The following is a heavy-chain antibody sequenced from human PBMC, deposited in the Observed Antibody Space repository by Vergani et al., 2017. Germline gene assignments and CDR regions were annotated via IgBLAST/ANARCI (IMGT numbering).Heavy chain of an antibody. CDR2: IRSKANSYAT. D-gene: IGHD5-18*01. V-gene: IGHV3-73*02. CDR1: GFTFSGSA. J-gene: IGHJ4*02. CDR3: TSLSVDTAMVTGDY. Sequence: EVQLVESGGGLVQPGGSLKLFCAASGFTFSGSAMHWVRQASGKGLEWVGRIRSKANSYATAYAASVKGRFTISRDDSKNTAYLQMNSLKTEDTAVYYCTSLSVDTAMVTGDYWGQGTLVTVSS.